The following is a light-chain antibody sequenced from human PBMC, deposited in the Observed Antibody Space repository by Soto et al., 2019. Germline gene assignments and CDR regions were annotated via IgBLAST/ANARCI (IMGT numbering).Light chain of an antibody. CDR3: MQRIQLPLP. Sequence: DIVMTQTPLSLSVTPGQPASISCKSSQSLLHSDRKTYLYWYLQKPGQPPQLLIYEVSTRFSGVSDRFSGSGSGTDFALKIIRVKAEDGELYDCMQRIQLPLPFGGGTKVEIK. CDR2: EVS. V-gene: IGKV2D-29*01. CDR1: QSLLHSDRKTY. J-gene: IGKJ4*01.